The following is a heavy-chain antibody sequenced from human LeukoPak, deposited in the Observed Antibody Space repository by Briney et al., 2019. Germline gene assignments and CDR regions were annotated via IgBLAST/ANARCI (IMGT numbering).Heavy chain of an antibody. CDR1: GFTFSSYA. J-gene: IGHJ3*02. Sequence: GGSLRLSCAASGFTFSSYAMSWVRQAPGKGLEWVSAISGSGGSTYYADSVKGRFTISRDNSKNTLYLQMTSLRAEDTAVYYCAKPSRAGYDAFDIWGQGTMVTVSS. CDR3: AKPSRAGYDAFDI. CDR2: ISGSGGST. D-gene: IGHD6-19*01. V-gene: IGHV3-23*01.